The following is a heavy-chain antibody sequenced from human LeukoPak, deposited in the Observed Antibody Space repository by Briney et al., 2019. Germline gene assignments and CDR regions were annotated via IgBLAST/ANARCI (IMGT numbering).Heavy chain of an antibody. D-gene: IGHD3-10*01. CDR1: GGSISSYY. CDR3: ARVAGRGVIFDH. J-gene: IGHJ4*02. Sequence: PSETLSLTCTVSGGSISSYYWSWIRQPPGKGLEWIGYIYYSGSTNYNPSLKSRVTISVDTSKNQFSLKLSSVTAADTALYYCARVAGRGVIFDHWGQGTLVTVSS. V-gene: IGHV4-59*01. CDR2: IYYSGST.